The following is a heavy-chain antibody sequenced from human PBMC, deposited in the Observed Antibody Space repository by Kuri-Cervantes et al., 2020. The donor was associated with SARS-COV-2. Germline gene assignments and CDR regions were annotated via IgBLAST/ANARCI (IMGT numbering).Heavy chain of an antibody. CDR2: ISAYNGNT. J-gene: IGHJ6*02. CDR1: GYTLTSYG. CDR3: AKPHYSKAYYYYGMDV. V-gene: IGHV1-18*04. D-gene: IGHD4-11*01. Sequence: VKVSCKASGYTLTSYGISWVRQAPGQGLEWMGWISAYNGNTNYAQKLQGRVTMTTDTSTSTAYMELRSLRAEDTAVYYCAKPHYSKAYYYYGMDVWGQGTTVTVSS.